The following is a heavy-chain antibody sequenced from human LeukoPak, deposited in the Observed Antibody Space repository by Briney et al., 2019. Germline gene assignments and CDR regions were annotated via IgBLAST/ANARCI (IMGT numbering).Heavy chain of an antibody. D-gene: IGHD6-13*01. CDR3: ARSRITATAPQGY. J-gene: IGHJ4*02. CDR2: VSHSGST. CDR1: GGSFSGYY. V-gene: IGHV4-34*01. Sequence: PSDTLSLTCAVYGGSFSGYYWTWLRQPPGKGLEWIGEVSHSGSTNYNPSLKSRVTISVDTSKNQFSLKLSSVTAADTAVYYCARSRITATAPQGYWGQGTLVTVSS.